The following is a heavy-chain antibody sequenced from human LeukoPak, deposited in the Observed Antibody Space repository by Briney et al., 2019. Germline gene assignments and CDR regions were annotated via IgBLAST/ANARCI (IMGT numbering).Heavy chain of an antibody. CDR3: ARGRIVVLMVYARNTYYFDY. Sequence: PSETLSRTCAVYGGSFSGYYWNWIRQPPGKGLEWIGEINRSGSTNYNPSLKSLVNISLGTSKNQFSLQLSSVTAADTAVYYCARGRIVVLMVYARNTYYFDYWGQGTLVTVSS. V-gene: IGHV4-34*01. CDR2: INRSGST. CDR1: GGSFSGYY. J-gene: IGHJ4*02. D-gene: IGHD2-8*01.